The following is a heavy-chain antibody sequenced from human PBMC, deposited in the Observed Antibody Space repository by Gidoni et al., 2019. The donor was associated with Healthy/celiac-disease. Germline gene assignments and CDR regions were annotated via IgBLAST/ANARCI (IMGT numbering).Heavy chain of an antibody. CDR1: GGSCSGYY. Sequence: QVQLQQWGAGLWKPSETLSLTGAVDGGSCSGYYWSVIRQPPGKGLEWIGESNPSGSTNYNPSLKSRVTISVDTSKNQFSLKLSSVTAADTAVYYCARDGHDFWISHYGMDVWGQGTTVTVSS. CDR2: SNPSGST. V-gene: IGHV4-34*01. CDR3: ARDGHDFWISHYGMDV. D-gene: IGHD3-3*01. J-gene: IGHJ6*02.